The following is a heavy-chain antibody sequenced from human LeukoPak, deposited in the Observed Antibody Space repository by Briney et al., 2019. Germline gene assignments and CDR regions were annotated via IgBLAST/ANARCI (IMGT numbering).Heavy chain of an antibody. Sequence: GGSLRLSCAASGFTVSSNYMSWVRQAPGKGLEWVSVIYSGGSTYYADSVKGRFTISRDNSKNTLYLQMNSLRAEDTAVYYCAKDGSPPRSSWVEGALYWGQGTLVTVSS. CDR2: IYSGGST. CDR3: AKDGSPPRSSWVEGALY. J-gene: IGHJ4*02. CDR1: GFTVSSNY. V-gene: IGHV3-66*01. D-gene: IGHD6-13*01.